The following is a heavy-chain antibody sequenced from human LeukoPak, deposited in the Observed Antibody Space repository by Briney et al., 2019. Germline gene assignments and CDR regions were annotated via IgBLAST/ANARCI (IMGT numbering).Heavy chain of an antibody. V-gene: IGHV3-21*01. CDR1: GFTFDDYG. CDR3: ARVAKAPITMIVVVRAHDAFDI. D-gene: IGHD3-22*01. J-gene: IGHJ3*02. Sequence: PGGSLRLSCAISGFTFDDYGMNWVRQAPGKGLEWVSSISSSSSYIYYADSVKGRFTISRDNAKNSLYLQMNSLRAEDTAVYYCARVAKAPITMIVVVRAHDAFDIWGQGTMVTVSS. CDR2: ISSSSSYI.